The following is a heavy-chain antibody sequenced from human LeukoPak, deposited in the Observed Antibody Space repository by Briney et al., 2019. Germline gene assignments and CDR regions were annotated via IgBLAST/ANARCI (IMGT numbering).Heavy chain of an antibody. CDR3: ARGRAVAGTYFDY. V-gene: IGHV3-30*03. J-gene: IGHJ4*02. Sequence: PGGSLRLSCAASGFTFSSYGMHWVRQAPGKGLEWVAVISYDGSNKYYADSVKGRFTISRDNSKNTLYLQMNSLRAEDTAVYYCARGRAVAGTYFDYWGQGTLVTVSS. D-gene: IGHD6-19*01. CDR1: GFTFSSYG. CDR2: ISYDGSNK.